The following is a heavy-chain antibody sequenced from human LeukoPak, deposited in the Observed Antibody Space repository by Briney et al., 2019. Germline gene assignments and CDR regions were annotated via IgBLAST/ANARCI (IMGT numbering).Heavy chain of an antibody. CDR2: ISHSGTS. J-gene: IGHJ5*02. CDR1: GGSPKIFY. Sequence: PSETLSLSRALSGGSPKIFYRSWVRHPPQKGLECVGHISHSGTSNSHPSSKSRVTISLYTSKNPFSLKLSSVTAADTATYYFARSRKDYSASGSFAPWFGPWGQGTLVAVSS. D-gene: IGHD3-10*01. CDR3: ARSRKDYSASGSFAPWFGP. V-gene: IGHV4-59*01.